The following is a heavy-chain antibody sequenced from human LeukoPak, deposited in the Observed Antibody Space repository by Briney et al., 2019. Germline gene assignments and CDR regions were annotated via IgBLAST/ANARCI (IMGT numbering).Heavy chain of an antibody. CDR2: IYYSGST. J-gene: IGHJ2*01. Sequence: SETLSLTCTVSGGSISSYYWSWIRQPPGKGLEWIGYIYYSGSTNYNPSLKSRVTISVDTSKNQFSLKLSSVTAADTAVYYCARVAGYYGWYFDPWGRGTLVTVSS. CDR3: ARVAGYYGWYFDP. D-gene: IGHD1-26*01. V-gene: IGHV4-59*01. CDR1: GGSISSYY.